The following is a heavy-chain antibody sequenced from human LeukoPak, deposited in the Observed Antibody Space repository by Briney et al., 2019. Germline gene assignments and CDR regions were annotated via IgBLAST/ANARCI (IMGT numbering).Heavy chain of an antibody. Sequence: GSLRLSCEVSGFTFSSYWIHWVRQAPGKGLVWVSRFSDDEGRTVYADSVKGRFTISKDNAKNTLYLQMNSLRAEDTAVYCCARDYFYGLDVWGQGTTVTVSS. J-gene: IGHJ6*02. CDR3: ARDYFYGLDV. CDR1: GFTFSSYW. CDR2: FSDDEGRT. V-gene: IGHV3-74*01.